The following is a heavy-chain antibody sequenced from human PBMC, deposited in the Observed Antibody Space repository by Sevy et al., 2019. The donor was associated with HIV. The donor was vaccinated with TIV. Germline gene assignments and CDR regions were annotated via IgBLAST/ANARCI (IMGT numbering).Heavy chain of an antibody. V-gene: IGHV3-11*01. J-gene: IGHJ6*02. CDR3: ARDHEKDGELGDYYYYAMDV. CDR1: GFSISDYY. Sequence: GGSLRLSCAASGFSISDYYMSWIRQAPGKGLQWISYISSSGDTIYYADSVKGRFTISRDNAKNSLYLQLNSLRAEDTAVYYCARDHEKDGELGDYYYYAMDVWGRRTTVTVSS. CDR2: ISSSGDTI. D-gene: IGHD3-16*01.